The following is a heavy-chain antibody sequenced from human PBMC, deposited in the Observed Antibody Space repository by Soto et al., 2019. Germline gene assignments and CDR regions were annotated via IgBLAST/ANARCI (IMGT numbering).Heavy chain of an antibody. CDR1: GFTVSSNY. V-gene: IGHV3-53*01. J-gene: IGHJ3*02. Sequence: GGSLRLSCAASGFTVSSNYMSWVRQAPGKGLEWVSVIYSGGSTYYADPVKGRFTISRDNSKNTLYLQMNSLRAEDTAVYYCARDKVTIFGVEDAFDIWGQGTMVTVSS. D-gene: IGHD3-3*01. CDR2: IYSGGST. CDR3: ARDKVTIFGVEDAFDI.